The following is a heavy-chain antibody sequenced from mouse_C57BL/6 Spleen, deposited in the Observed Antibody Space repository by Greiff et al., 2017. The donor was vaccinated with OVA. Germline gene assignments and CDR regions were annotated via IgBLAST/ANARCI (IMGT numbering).Heavy chain of an antibody. CDR2: IDPSDSYT. D-gene: IGHD1-1*01. CDR3: ARSAGSSYDDFDY. CDR1: GYTFTSYW. V-gene: IGHV1-69*01. Sequence: QVQLQQPGAELVMPGASVKLSCKASGYTFTSYWMHWVKQRPGQGLEWIGEIDPSDSYTNYNQKFKGKSTLTVDKSSSTAYMQLSSLTSEDSAVYYCARSAGSSYDDFDYWGQGTTLTVSS. J-gene: IGHJ2*01.